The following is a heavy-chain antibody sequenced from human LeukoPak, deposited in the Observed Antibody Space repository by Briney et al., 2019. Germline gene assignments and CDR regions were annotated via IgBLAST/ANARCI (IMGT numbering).Heavy chain of an antibody. J-gene: IGHJ4*02. V-gene: IGHV1-2*02. CDR1: GYTFTDYY. Sequence: GASVKVSCKASGYTFTDYYIHWVRQAPGQGLEWMGWFTPKSGGTNYAQKFQGRVTMTRDTSISTAYMELSRLRSDDTAVYYCARDPEGDYYFDYWGQGTLVTVSS. CDR3: ARDPEGDYYFDY. D-gene: IGHD1-14*01. CDR2: FTPKSGGT.